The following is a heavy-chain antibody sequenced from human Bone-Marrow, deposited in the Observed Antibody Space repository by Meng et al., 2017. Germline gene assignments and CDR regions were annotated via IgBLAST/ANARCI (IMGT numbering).Heavy chain of an antibody. CDR2: ISYDGSNK. CDR1: GFILSSYA. Sequence: VQLVESWRGSGQPGGSLRLPCAASGFILSSYARDRVRPAAGKGLVWVAVISYDGSNKYYADSVKGRFTISRDNSKNTLYPQMNSLRAEDTAVYYCARVHFDYWGQGTLVTVSS. J-gene: IGHJ4*02. V-gene: IGHV3-30*11. CDR3: ARVHFDY.